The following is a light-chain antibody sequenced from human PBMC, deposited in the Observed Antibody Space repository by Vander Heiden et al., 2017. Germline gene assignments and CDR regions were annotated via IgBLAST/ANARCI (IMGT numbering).Light chain of an antibody. V-gene: IGKV4-1*01. J-gene: IGKJ2*01. CDR1: QSVLHSSNNKNY. CDR2: WAS. CDR3: QQYYTTPHT. Sequence: DIVMTQPPDSLAVSLGERATINCKSSQSVLHSSNNKNYLAWYQQKPGQPPKLLIYWASTRESGVPDRFSGSGSGTDFTLAISSLQAEDVAVYYCQQYYTTPHTFGQGTKLEIK.